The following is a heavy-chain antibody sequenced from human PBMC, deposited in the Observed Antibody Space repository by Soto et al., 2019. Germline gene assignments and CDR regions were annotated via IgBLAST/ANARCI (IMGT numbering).Heavy chain of an antibody. J-gene: IGHJ6*02. CDR2: INPSGGST. CDR1: GYTFTSYY. V-gene: IGHV1-46*01. CDR3: ARDTTIFGVVTYGMDV. Sequence: QVQLVQSGAEVKKPGASVKVSCKASGYTFTSYYMHWVRQAPGQGLEWMGIINPSGGSTSYAQKFQGRVTMTRDTSTSTVYMKLSSLRSEDTAVYYCARDTTIFGVVTYGMDVWGQGTTVTVSS. D-gene: IGHD3-3*01.